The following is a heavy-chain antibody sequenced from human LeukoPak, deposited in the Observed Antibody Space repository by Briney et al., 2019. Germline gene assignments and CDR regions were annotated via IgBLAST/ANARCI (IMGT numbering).Heavy chain of an antibody. CDR1: GGSISSSSYY. V-gene: IGHV4-39*07. J-gene: IGHJ3*02. Sequence: PSETLSLTCTVSGGSISSSSYYWGWIRQPPGKGLEWIGSIYYSGSTYYNPSLKSRVTISVDTSKNQFSLKLSSVTAADTAVYYCARSPRGQQLRGVGAFDIWGQGTMVTVSS. CDR3: ARSPRGQQLRGVGAFDI. CDR2: IYYSGST. D-gene: IGHD6-13*01.